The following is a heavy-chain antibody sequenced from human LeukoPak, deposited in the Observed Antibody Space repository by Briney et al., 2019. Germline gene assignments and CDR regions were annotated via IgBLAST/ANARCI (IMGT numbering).Heavy chain of an antibody. Sequence: SETLSLTCAVHGGSFSGYYWSWLRQPPGKGLEWIGEINHSGSTNYNPSLKSRVTISVDTSKNQFSLKLSSVTAADTAVYYCARGVSKSSSWFLAWGQGTLVTVSS. D-gene: IGHD6-13*01. CDR1: GGSFSGYY. V-gene: IGHV4-34*01. J-gene: IGHJ5*02. CDR3: ARGVSKSSSWFLA. CDR2: INHSGST.